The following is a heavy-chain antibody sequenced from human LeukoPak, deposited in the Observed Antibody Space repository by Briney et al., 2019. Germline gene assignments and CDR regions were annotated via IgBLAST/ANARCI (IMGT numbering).Heavy chain of an antibody. V-gene: IGHV3-7*01. D-gene: IGHD3-10*01. CDR3: AREDYMGPYGY. CDR2: IKQDGSEK. CDR1: GFTFGGYW. Sequence: PGGSLRLSCAASGFTFGGYWMSWVRRPPGKGLGGVANIKQDGSEKYYVDSVKGRFTISRDNAKNSLYLQMNSLRAEDTAVYYCAREDYMGPYGYWGQGTLVTVSS. J-gene: IGHJ4*02.